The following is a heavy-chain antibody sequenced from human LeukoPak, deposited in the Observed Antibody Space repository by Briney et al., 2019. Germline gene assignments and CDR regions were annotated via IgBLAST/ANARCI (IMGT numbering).Heavy chain of an antibody. CDR3: ARSRGVEVPYDY. Sequence: ASVKVSCKASVYTFTNYYIHWVRQAPGQGLEWMGIINPDGGSRRYAQKFQGRVTITADESTSTAYMELRSLRSDDTAVYYCARSRGVEVPYDYWGQGTLVTVST. D-gene: IGHD3-10*01. CDR2: INPDGGSR. J-gene: IGHJ4*02. CDR1: VYTFTNYY. V-gene: IGHV1-46*01.